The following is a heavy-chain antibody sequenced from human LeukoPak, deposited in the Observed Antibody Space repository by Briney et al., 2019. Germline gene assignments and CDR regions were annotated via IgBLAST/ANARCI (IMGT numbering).Heavy chain of an antibody. CDR3: SGRDSSRSPRAY. Sequence: PGGSQRLSCAASGLTFTGFWMNWVRQAPGRGLEWVANIKPDGGEKYYVDSVKGRFAISRDNAKNEVYLEMNSLRAEDTGVYYCSGRDSSRSPRAYWGQGTLVSVSS. V-gene: IGHV3-7*01. J-gene: IGHJ4*02. D-gene: IGHD2-2*01. CDR2: IKPDGGEK. CDR1: GLTFTGFW.